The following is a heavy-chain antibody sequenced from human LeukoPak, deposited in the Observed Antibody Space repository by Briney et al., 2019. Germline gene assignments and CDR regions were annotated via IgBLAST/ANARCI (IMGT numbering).Heavy chain of an antibody. J-gene: IGHJ4*02. CDR1: GYTFTGCY. CDR2: INPNSGGP. CDR3: ARGLYYYGSGSCLGDY. D-gene: IGHD3-10*01. V-gene: IGHV1-2*02. Sequence: GASVKVSCKASGYTFTGCYMHWVRQAPGQGLEWMGWINPNSGGPNYAQKFQGRVTMTRDTSISTAYMELSRLRSDDTAVYYGARGLYYYGSGSCLGDYWGQGTLVTVSS.